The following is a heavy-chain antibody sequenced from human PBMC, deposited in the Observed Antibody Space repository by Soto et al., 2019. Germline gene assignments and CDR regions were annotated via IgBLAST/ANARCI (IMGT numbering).Heavy chain of an antibody. CDR3: ARERGSTATFDY. J-gene: IGHJ4*02. Sequence: ASVKVSCKASGYAFTRYAIYWIRQAPGQGLEWLGWINAGSGGTKYSQNFQGRVTITRDTSVSTAYLDLSSLRSEDTAVYYCARERGSTATFDYWGQGTLVTVSS. D-gene: IGHD4-17*01. V-gene: IGHV1-3*01. CDR1: GYAFTRYA. CDR2: INAGSGGT.